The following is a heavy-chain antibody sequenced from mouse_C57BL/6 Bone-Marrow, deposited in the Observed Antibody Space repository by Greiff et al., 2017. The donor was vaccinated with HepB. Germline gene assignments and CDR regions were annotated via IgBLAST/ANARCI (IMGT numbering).Heavy chain of an antibody. CDR1: GFNITDYY. D-gene: IGHD1-1*01. CDR3: ARTAITTVVARDY. V-gene: IGHV14-2*01. J-gene: IGHJ2*01. Sequence: EVKLQESGAELVKPGASVKLSCTASGFNITDYYMHWVKQRTEQGLEWIGRIDPEDGETKYAPKFQGKATITADTSSNTAYLQLSSLTSEDTAVDYCARTAITTVVARDYWGQGTTLTVSS. CDR2: IDPEDGET.